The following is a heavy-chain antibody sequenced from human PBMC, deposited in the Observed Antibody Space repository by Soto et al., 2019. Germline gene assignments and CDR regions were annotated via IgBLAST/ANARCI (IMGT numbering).Heavy chain of an antibody. CDR3: ARDWWEEPAGKETVSQFDY. CDR1: GFALLNHW. J-gene: IGHJ4*02. CDR2: IWSDGTKK. V-gene: IGHV3-33*01. D-gene: IGHD6-13*01. Sequence: GGALRTSLTAAGFALLNHWLYWGRPAPRRGVGWVAVIWSDGTKKFYAGSVRGRFTISRDNSKNTIYLQMNSLRAEDTAVYYCARDWWEEPAGKETVSQFDYWGQGTLVTVSS.